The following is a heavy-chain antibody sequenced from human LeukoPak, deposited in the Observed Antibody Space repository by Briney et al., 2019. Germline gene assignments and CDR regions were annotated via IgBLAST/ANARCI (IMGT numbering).Heavy chain of an antibody. Sequence: PSETLSLTCSVSGGTISNSNYYWSWIRQPPGKGLEWIGYIYYSGSTNYNPSLKSRVTISVDTSKNQFSLKLSSVTAADTAVYYCARGGRYYDSSGYYTPNWYFDLWGRGTLVTVSS. V-gene: IGHV4-61*01. CDR2: IYYSGST. J-gene: IGHJ2*01. CDR3: ARGGRYYDSSGYYTPNWYFDL. CDR1: GGTISNSNYY. D-gene: IGHD3-22*01.